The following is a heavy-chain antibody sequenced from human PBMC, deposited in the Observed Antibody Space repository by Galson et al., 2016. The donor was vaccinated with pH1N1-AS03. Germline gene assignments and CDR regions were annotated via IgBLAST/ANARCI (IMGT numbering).Heavy chain of an antibody. CDR1: GDSTRSNSYY. J-gene: IGHJ6*02. D-gene: IGHD3-16*01. V-gene: IGHV4-61*10. Sequence: SETLSLTCSVSGDSTRSNSYYWSWIRQPAGKGLEWIGHIHSSGNTNYNPSLKSRVTMSVDTSRNQFSLRLSSVTAADTATYYCARSIPGVMMQDGLDIWGQGTTVTVSS. CDR3: ARSIPGVMMQDGLDI. CDR2: IHSSGNT.